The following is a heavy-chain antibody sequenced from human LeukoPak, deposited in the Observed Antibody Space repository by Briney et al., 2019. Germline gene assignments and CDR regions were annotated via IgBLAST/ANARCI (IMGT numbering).Heavy chain of an antibody. Sequence: GASLRLSCAASGFTFSSYAMSWVRQAPGKGLEWVSAISGSGGSTYYADSVKGRFTISRDNSKNTLYLQMNSPRAEDTAVYYCAKDDIVGATLLFDYWGQGTLVTVSS. D-gene: IGHD1-26*01. J-gene: IGHJ4*02. CDR3: AKDDIVGATLLFDY. V-gene: IGHV3-23*01. CDR2: ISGSGGST. CDR1: GFTFSSYA.